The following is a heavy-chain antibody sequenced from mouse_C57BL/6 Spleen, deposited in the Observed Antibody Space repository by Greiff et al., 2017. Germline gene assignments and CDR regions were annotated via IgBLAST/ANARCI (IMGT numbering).Heavy chain of an antibody. D-gene: IGHD1-1*01. CDR2: INPNYGTT. CDR3: ARYYGSSYYYAMDY. Sequence: EVKLVESGPELVKPGASVKISCKASGYSFTDYNMNWVKQSNGKSLEWIGVINPNYGTTSYNQKFKGKATLTVDQSSSTAYMPLNSLTSEDSAVYYCARYYGSSYYYAMDYWGQGTSVTVSS. CDR1: GYSFTDYN. V-gene: IGHV1-39*01. J-gene: IGHJ4*01.